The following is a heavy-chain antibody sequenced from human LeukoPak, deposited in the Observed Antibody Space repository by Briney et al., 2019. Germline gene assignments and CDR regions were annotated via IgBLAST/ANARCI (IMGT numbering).Heavy chain of an antibody. CDR1: GGSISSYY. J-gene: IGHJ5*02. D-gene: IGHD1-20*01. V-gene: IGHV4-59*08. CDR2: IYYSGST. CDR3: ARHGRDKITGTTLGWFDP. Sequence: SETLSLTCTVSGGSISSYYWSWIRQPPGKGLEWIGYIYYSGSTNYNPSLKSRVTISVDTSKNQFSLKLSSVTAADTAVYYCARHGRDKITGTTLGWFDPWGQGTLVTVSS.